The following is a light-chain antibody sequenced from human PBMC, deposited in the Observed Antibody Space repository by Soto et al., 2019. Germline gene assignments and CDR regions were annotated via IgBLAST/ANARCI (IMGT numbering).Light chain of an antibody. V-gene: IGKV3-15*01. CDR3: HQYDNWPYA. CDR1: QSVSSY. J-gene: IGKJ2*01. Sequence: EIVMTQSPATLSVSPGERATLSCRACQSVSSYLAWYQQKPGQAPRLLIYGASTRATGIPARFSGSGSGTEFTLTISSLQSEDFAVYYCHQYDNWPYAFGQGTKLEIK. CDR2: GAS.